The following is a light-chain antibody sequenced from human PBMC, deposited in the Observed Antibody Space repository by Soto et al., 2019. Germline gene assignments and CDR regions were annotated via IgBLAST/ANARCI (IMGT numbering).Light chain of an antibody. CDR1: KLGDKY. J-gene: IGLJ2*01. CDR3: QAWDSSTPVV. CDR2: QDG. V-gene: IGLV3-1*01. Sequence: SYELTQPPSVSVSPGQTASITCSGDKLGDKYACWYQQKPGQSPVLVIYQDGKRPSGIPERFSGSKSGNTATLTISGTQAMDEADYYCQAWDSSTPVVFGGGTKVTVL.